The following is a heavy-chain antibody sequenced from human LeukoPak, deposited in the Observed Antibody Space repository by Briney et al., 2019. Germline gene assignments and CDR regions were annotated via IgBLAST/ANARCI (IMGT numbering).Heavy chain of an antibody. D-gene: IGHD4-11*01. J-gene: IGHJ6*03. V-gene: IGHV3-30*01. CDR3: ARDLYSNLPHYYYMDV. Sequence: GGSLRLSCAASGFTFSSYAMHWVRQAPGKGLEWVAIISYDGSNKYYADSVKGRFTISRDNSKNTLYLQMNSLRAEDTAVYYCARDLYSNLPHYYYMDVWGKGTTATVSS. CDR2: ISYDGSNK. CDR1: GFTFSSYA.